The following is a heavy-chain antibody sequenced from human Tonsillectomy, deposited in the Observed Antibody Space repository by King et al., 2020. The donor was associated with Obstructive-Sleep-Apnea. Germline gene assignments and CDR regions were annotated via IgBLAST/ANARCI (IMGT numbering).Heavy chain of an antibody. Sequence: VQLVESGGGLVKPGGSLRLSCAASGFTFSSYSMNWVRQAPGKGLEWVSSISSSSSYIYYADSVEGRFTISRDNAKNSRYLQMNSLRAEDTAVYYCARETFTMVRGVTTKTFDYWGQGTLVTVSS. CDR3: ARETFTMVRGVTTKTFDY. CDR1: GFTFSSYS. J-gene: IGHJ4*02. D-gene: IGHD3-10*01. V-gene: IGHV3-21*01. CDR2: ISSSSSYI.